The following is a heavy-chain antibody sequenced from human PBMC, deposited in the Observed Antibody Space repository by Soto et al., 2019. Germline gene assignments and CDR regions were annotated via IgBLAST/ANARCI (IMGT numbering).Heavy chain of an antibody. D-gene: IGHD2-2*01. CDR1: GFTFSSYA. CDR3: ARVTLPAAIQGYYYGMDV. Sequence: GGSLRLSCAASGFTFSSYAMHWVRQAPGKWLEWVAVISYDGSNKYYADSVKGRFTISRDNSKNTLYLQMNSLRAEDTAVYYCARVTLPAAIQGYYYGMDVWGQGXTVTVYS. J-gene: IGHJ6*02. V-gene: IGHV3-30-3*01. CDR2: ISYDGSNK.